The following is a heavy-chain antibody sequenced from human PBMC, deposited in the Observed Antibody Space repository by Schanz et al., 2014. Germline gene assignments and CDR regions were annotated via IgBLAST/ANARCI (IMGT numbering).Heavy chain of an antibody. Sequence: EVQLAESGGGLIQPGGSLRLSCVVSGFSVSNTYMHWVRQPPGKGLEWVSVINSAGTTYYADSVKGRFTFSRDSSKNTVYLQMDSLRAADTSVYYCARGRGYIIGQWGQGILVTVSS. CDR3: ARGRGYIIGQ. V-gene: IGHV3-53*01. CDR1: GFSVSNTY. D-gene: IGHD3-10*01. J-gene: IGHJ4*02. CDR2: INSAGTT.